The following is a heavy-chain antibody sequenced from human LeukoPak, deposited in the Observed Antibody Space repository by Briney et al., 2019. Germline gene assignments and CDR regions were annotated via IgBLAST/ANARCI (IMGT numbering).Heavy chain of an antibody. D-gene: IGHD4-23*01. CDR3: TRDQSSYTVVTLRSDY. V-gene: IGHV3-21*01. J-gene: IGHJ4*02. CDR2: ISSSGSYT. Sequence: PGGSLRLSCAASGFTFSSYSMNWVRQAPGKGLEWVSSISSSGSYTYYVDSVKGRFTISRDNAESSLYLQMNSLRAEDTAMYYCTRDQSSYTVVTLRSDYWGQGTLVTVSS. CDR1: GFTFSSYS.